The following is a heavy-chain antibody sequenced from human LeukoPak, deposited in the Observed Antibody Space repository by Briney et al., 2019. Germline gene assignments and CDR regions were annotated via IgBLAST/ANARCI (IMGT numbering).Heavy chain of an antibody. CDR2: VHNSGST. CDR1: GGSLWRTSHY. CDR3: ARRSTGAGRGGFDP. D-gene: IGHD6-19*01. V-gene: IGHV4-39*01. Sequence: PSETLSLTCTPSGGSLWRTSHYGGCIRLPPGKRLEWLGGVHNSGSTYENPTHKSQITISVDTSKDHFSLKLISLTAADTAEYYSARRSTGAGRGGFDPWGQGTLVTVSS. J-gene: IGHJ5*02.